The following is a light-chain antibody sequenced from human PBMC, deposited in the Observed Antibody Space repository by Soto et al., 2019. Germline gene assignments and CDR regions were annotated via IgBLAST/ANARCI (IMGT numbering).Light chain of an antibody. J-gene: IGKJ2*01. CDR2: GAS. V-gene: IGKV3-20*01. CDR3: QQYGSSPYT. Sequence: EIVLTQSPGTLSLSPGERATLSCRASQSVSSSYLAWYQQKPGQAPRLLIYGASSRATGIPDRFSGSGSGTDLTLTISRLEPEDFAVYYCQQYGSSPYTFGQGTKPEIK. CDR1: QSVSSSY.